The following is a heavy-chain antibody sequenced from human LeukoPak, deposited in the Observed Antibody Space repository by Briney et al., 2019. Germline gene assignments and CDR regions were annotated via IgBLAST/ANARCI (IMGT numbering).Heavy chain of an antibody. V-gene: IGHV4-59*01. J-gene: IGHJ4*02. CDR2: IYYSGST. Sequence: SETLSLTCTVSGGSISSYYWSWIRQPPGKGLERIGYIYYSGSTNYNPSLKSRVTISVDTSKNQFSLKLSSVTAADTAVYYCARTAGYYDSGSFYFDYWGQGTLVTVSS. D-gene: IGHD3-22*01. CDR3: ARTAGYYDSGSFYFDY. CDR1: GGSISSYY.